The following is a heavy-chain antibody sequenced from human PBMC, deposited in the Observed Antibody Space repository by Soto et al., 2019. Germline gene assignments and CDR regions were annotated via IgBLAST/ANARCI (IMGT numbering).Heavy chain of an antibody. J-gene: IGHJ4*02. CDR1: GFTFSRYD. CDR2: IGTAGDS. V-gene: IGHV3-13*01. Sequence: GGSLRLSCAASGFTFSRYDMHWVRQVTGRSLEWAAAIGTAGDSYYPGSVKGRFTISRDNAKNSLYLHMNSLRAGDTAVYYCTRSPVLVRGVRAFDYWGQGTLVTVSS. D-gene: IGHD3-10*01. CDR3: TRSPVLVRGVRAFDY.